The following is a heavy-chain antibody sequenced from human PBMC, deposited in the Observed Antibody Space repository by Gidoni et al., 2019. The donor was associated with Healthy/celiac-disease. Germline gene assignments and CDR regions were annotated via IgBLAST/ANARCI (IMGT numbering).Heavy chain of an antibody. CDR2: IYHSGST. CDR3: ARLVGGYYYFDY. J-gene: IGHJ4*02. D-gene: IGHD3-22*01. V-gene: IGHV4-38-2*01. CDR1: GYSISSGYY. Sequence: QVQLQESGPGLVKPSETLSLTCAVSGYSISSGYYWGWIRQPPGKGLEWIGSIYHSGSTYYNPSLKSRVTISVDTSKNQFSLKLSSVTAADTAVYYCARLVGGYYYFDYWGQGTLVTVSS.